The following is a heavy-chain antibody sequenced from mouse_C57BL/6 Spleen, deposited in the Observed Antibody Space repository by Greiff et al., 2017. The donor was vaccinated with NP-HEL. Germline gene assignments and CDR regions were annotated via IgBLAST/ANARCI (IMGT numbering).Heavy chain of an antibody. J-gene: IGHJ2*01. CDR2: ISSGSSTI. V-gene: IGHV5-17*01. Sequence: EVKLQESGGGLVKPGGSLKLSCAASGFTFSDYGMHWVRQAPEKGLEWVAYISSGSSTIYYADTVKGRFTISRDNAKNTLFLQMTSLRSEDTAMYYCARKAQYYFDYWGQGTTLTVSS. D-gene: IGHD3-2*02. CDR3: ARKAQYYFDY. CDR1: GFTFSDYG.